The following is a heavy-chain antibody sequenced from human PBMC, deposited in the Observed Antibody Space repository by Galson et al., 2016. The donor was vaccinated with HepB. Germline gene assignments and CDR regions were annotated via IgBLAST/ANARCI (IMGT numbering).Heavy chain of an antibody. Sequence: SETLSLTCNISDGSISSYFWSWIRQSPGKGLEWIGYIYKSGSTNYSPSLKSRVTVSVDTSKNQFSLKLRSVTSADTAAYYCARGVTGTPYFDFWGQGALVTVSS. J-gene: IGHJ4*02. CDR3: ARGVTGTPYFDF. D-gene: IGHD2-21*02. CDR1: DGSISSYF. CDR2: IYKSGST. V-gene: IGHV4-59*01.